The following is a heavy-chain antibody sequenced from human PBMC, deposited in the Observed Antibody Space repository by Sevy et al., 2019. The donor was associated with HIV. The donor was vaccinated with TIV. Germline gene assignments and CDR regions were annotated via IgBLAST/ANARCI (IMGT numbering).Heavy chain of an antibody. J-gene: IGHJ6*02. V-gene: IGHV3-30*03. Sequence: GGSLRLSCAVSGFTFGSYGVHWVRQAPGKGLEWVAVILYDSSNKYYGDSVKGRFTISRDNSKNTLYLQMNSLRTDDTAVYYCARGLAALPGYYYGMDVWGQGTTVTVSS. D-gene: IGHD6-6*01. CDR2: ILYDSSNK. CDR1: GFTFGSYG. CDR3: ARGLAALPGYYYGMDV.